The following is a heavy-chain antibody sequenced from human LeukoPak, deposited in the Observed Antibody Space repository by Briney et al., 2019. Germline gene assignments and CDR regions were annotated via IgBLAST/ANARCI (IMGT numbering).Heavy chain of an antibody. J-gene: IGHJ4*02. CDR2: IYYSGST. Sequence: SETLSLTCTVSGGSISSYYWSWIRQPPGKGLEWIGYIYYSGSTYYNPSLKSRVTISVDTSKNQFSLKLSSVTAADTAVYYCASDMLYSGSYYSDYWGQGSLVTVSS. CDR1: GGSISSYY. CDR3: ASDMLYSGSYYSDY. D-gene: IGHD1-26*01. V-gene: IGHV4-59*12.